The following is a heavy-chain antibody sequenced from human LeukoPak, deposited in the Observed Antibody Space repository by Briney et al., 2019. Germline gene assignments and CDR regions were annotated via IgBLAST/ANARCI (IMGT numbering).Heavy chain of an antibody. CDR1: GYTFIGYY. CDR3: ARVSERGYSYGYGLSFDY. Sequence: ASVKVSCKASGYTFIGYYMHWVRQAPGQGLEWMGRINPNSGGTNYAQKLQGRVTMTTDTSTSTAYMELRSLRSDDTAVYYCARVSERGYSYGYGLSFDYWGQGTLVTVSS. J-gene: IGHJ4*02. CDR2: INPNSGGT. D-gene: IGHD5-18*01. V-gene: IGHV1-2*06.